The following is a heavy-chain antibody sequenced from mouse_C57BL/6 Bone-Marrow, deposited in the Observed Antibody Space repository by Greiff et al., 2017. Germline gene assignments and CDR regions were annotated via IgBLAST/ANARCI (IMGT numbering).Heavy chain of an antibody. CDR2: INPSSGYT. J-gene: IGHJ4*01. CDR3: SRGPLYYEAMYY. CDR1: GYTFTSYT. V-gene: IGHV1-4*01. Sequence: VQLQQSGAELARPGASVKMSCKASGYTFTSYTMHWVKQRPGQGLEWIGYINPSSGYTKYNQKFKDKATLTADKSASTAYMQLSSLTSADSAVYDCSRGPLYYEAMYYGGQGTSVTVSA.